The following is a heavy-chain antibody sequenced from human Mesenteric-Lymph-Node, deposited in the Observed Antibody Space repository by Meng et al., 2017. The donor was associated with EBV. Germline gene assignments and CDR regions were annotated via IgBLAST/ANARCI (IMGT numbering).Heavy chain of an antibody. J-gene: IGHJ4*02. CDR1: GDSVSSGIYY. D-gene: IGHD6-19*01. CDR3: AKYDNGWRTFEY. CDR2: IYYSGST. Sequence: QLQDAGPGRVKPSETLSLTCTVSGDSVSSGIYYWSWIRQPPGKEVEWIGYIYYSGSTDYNPSLKSRVTISVDTSKNQFSLKLSSVTAADTAVYYCAKYDNGWRTFEYWGQGTLVTVSS. V-gene: IGHV4-61*01.